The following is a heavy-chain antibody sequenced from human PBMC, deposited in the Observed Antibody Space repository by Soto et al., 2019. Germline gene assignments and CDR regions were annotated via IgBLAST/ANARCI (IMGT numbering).Heavy chain of an antibody. J-gene: IGHJ5*02. V-gene: IGHV4-59*01. D-gene: IGHD3-16*02. Sequence: SETLSRTCTVSGGSISTYYWTWIRQPPGKGLEWIGYIHYSGSANYNPSLKSRVTMSVDTSKNQFSLKLSSVTAADTAVYFCARGKIVGPWGQGTLVTVSS. CDR2: IHYSGSA. CDR1: GGSISTYY. CDR3: ARGKIVGP.